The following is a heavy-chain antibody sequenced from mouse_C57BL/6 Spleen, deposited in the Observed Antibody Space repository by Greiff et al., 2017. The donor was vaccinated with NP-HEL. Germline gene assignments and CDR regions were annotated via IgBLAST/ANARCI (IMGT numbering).Heavy chain of an antibody. V-gene: IGHV1-81*01. J-gene: IGHJ4*01. CDR1: GYTFTSYG. CDR2: IYPRSGNT. CDR3: ARSDYGNYYLYYYAMDY. Sequence: QVHVKQSGAELARPGASVKLSCKASGYTFTSYGISWVKQRTGQGLEWIGEIYPRSGNTYYNEKFKGKATLTADKSSSTAYMELRSLTSEDSAVYFCARSDYGNYYLYYYAMDYWGQGTSVTVSS. D-gene: IGHD2-1*01.